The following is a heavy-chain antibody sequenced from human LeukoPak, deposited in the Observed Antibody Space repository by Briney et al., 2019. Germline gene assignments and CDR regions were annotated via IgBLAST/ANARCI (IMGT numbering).Heavy chain of an antibody. CDR3: ARVVGVGSRWLGYYYYYTDV. J-gene: IGHJ6*03. CDR2: IYYSGST. V-gene: IGHV4-39*07. D-gene: IGHD6-13*01. Sequence: SETLSLTCTVSGGSISSSSYYWGWLRQPPGKGLELIGGIYYSGSTYYNPSLKSRVTISVDTSKNQFSLKLSSVTAADTAVYYCARVVGVGSRWLGYYYYYTDVWGKGTTVTVSS. CDR1: GGSISSSSYY.